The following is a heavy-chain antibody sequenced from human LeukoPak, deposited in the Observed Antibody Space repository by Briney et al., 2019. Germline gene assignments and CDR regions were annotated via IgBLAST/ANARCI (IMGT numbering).Heavy chain of an antibody. V-gene: IGHV4-59*01. D-gene: IGHD6-13*01. Sequence: SETLCLTCTVSGDSISSYYWNWIRQPPGKGLEWIGYVYHSGITNYNPPLKSRVTISVDTSKNQFSLRLTSLTAADTAVYYCARALRQQLVTGWFDPWGQGTLVTVSS. CDR3: ARALRQQLVTGWFDP. CDR2: VYHSGIT. J-gene: IGHJ5*02. CDR1: GDSISSYY.